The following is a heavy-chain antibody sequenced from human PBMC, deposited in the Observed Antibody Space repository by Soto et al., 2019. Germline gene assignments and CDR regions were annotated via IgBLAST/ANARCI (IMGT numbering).Heavy chain of an antibody. J-gene: IGHJ4*02. CDR3: AKDHQLAYYDSSGFDY. V-gene: IGHV3-74*01. Sequence: GGSLRLSCAASGLTFNRYWMHWVRHAPGKGLVWVSHINTDGTNSNYADSVKGRFTISRDNAKSTLFLQMNSLRDEDTAVYYCAKDHQLAYYDSSGFDYWGQGTLVTVSS. CDR1: GLTFNRYW. D-gene: IGHD3-22*01. CDR2: INTDGTNS.